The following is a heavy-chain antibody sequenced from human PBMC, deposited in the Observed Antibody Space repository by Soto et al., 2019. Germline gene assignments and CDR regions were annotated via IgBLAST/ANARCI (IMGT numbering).Heavy chain of an antibody. CDR1: GGSFSGYY. J-gene: IGHJ5*02. D-gene: IGHD5-18*01. CDR2: INHSGST. V-gene: IGHV4-34*01. CDR3: ARGASYGWSNWFDP. Sequence: SETLSLTCAVYGGSFSGYYWSWIRQPPGKGLEWIGEINHSGSTNYNPSLKSRVTISVDTSKNQFSLKLSSVTAADTSVFYCARGASYGWSNWFDPWGQGTLVTVSS.